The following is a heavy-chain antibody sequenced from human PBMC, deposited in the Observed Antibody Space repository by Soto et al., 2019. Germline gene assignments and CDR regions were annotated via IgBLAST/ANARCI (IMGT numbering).Heavy chain of an antibody. Sequence: QVQLVQSGAEVKKPGSSVKVSCKASGGTFSSYAISWVRQAPGQGLEWMGGIIPIFGTANYAQKFQGRVTITGDESTGTAYMELSSLRSEDTAVYYCARGEASGSGWAIIDYWGQGTLVTVSS. D-gene: IGHD3-22*01. V-gene: IGHV1-69*12. CDR1: GGTFSSYA. CDR2: IIPIFGTA. CDR3: ARGEASGSGWAIIDY. J-gene: IGHJ4*02.